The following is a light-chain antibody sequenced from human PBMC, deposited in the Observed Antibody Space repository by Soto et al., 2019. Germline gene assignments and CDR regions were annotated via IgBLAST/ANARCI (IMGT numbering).Light chain of an antibody. CDR1: QSVSSN. Sequence: EIVMTQSPATLSVSPGERATLSCRASQSVSSNLAWYQQKPGQAPRLLIYGASTRATGIPARFSGSGSGTEFTLTISSLQSEDVSVYYCQQYNNWPRTFGQGTKVAIK. CDR3: QQYNNWPRT. V-gene: IGKV3-15*01. J-gene: IGKJ1*01. CDR2: GAS.